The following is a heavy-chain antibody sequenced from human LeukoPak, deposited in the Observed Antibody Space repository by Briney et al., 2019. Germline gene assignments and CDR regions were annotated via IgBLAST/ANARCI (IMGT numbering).Heavy chain of an antibody. Sequence: PSETLSLTCAVYGGSFSGYYWSWIRQPPGKGLEWIGEINHSGSTNYNPSLKSRVTISVDTSKNQFSLKLSSVTAADTAVYYCARHTSSSWYWNLYMDVWGKGTTVTISS. CDR3: ARHTSSSWYWNLYMDV. D-gene: IGHD6-13*01. CDR1: GGSFSGYY. V-gene: IGHV4-34*01. CDR2: INHSGST. J-gene: IGHJ6*03.